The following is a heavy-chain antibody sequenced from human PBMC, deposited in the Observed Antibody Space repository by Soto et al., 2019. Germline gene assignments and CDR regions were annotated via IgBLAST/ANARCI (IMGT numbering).Heavy chain of an antibody. CDR3: ARDKITGLFDY. CDR1: GGSFSGYY. V-gene: IGHV4-34*01. Sequence: SETLSLTCAVYGGSFSGYYWTWIRQPPVTGLEFIGEINHILSTNYNPSLKSRFTISLYTSKNHFSLKLTSLTAADTAVYYCARDKITGLFDYWGQGTLVTVSS. D-gene: IGHD1-1*01. J-gene: IGHJ4*02. CDR2: INHILST.